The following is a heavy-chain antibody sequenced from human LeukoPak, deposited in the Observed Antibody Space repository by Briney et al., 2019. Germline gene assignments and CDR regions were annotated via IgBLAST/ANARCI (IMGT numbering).Heavy chain of an antibody. CDR3: ARPDCGGDCRLIQY. V-gene: IGHV1-2*02. Sequence: ASVKVSCKASGYTFTGYYMHWVRHSPGQGLEWMGWINPSSGHTEYAQKFQGRVTMTRDTSISTASMELSRLRYDDTAVYYCARPDCGGDCRLIQYWGQGTLVTVSS. J-gene: IGHJ1*01. D-gene: IGHD2-21*01. CDR2: INPSSGHT. CDR1: GYTFTGYY.